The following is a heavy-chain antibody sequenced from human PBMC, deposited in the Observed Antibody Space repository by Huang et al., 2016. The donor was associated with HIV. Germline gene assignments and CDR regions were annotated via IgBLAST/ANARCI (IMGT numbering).Heavy chain of an antibody. V-gene: IGHV1-2*02. Sequence: QVQLVQSGAEVKKPGASVKVSCKASGYTFTGYYMHWVRQAPGQGLEWMGWINPNSGDTNYAQKFQGRVTMTRDTSISTAYMELSRLRSDDTAVYYCARTPALRGPFDYWGQGTLVTVSS. J-gene: IGHJ4*02. CDR3: ARTPALRGPFDY. CDR2: INPNSGDT. CDR1: GYTFTGYY. D-gene: IGHD2-15*01.